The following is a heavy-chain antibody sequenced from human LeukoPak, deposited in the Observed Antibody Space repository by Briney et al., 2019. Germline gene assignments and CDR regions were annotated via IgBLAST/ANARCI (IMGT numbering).Heavy chain of an antibody. CDR2: IYYSGST. CDR3: ARGSGSSWLY. CDR1: GASISSYY. J-gene: IGHJ4*02. V-gene: IGHV4-59*12. Sequence: NPSETLSLTCTVSGASISSYYWTWIRQPPGKGLEWIGYIYYSGSTNYNPSLKSRVTMSIDTSTNQFSLTLNSVHAADNAVLYFARGSGSSWLYWGQGTLVTVSS. D-gene: IGHD6-13*01.